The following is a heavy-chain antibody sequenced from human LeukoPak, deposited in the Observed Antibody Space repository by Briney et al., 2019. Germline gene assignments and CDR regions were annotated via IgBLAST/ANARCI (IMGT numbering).Heavy chain of an antibody. CDR1: GFTINTYA. D-gene: IGHD3-3*01. J-gene: IGHJ5*02. V-gene: IGHV3-20*01. Sequence: GGSLRLSCVASGFTINTYAMSWVRQAPGKGLEWVSGINWNGGSTGYADSVKGRFTISRDNAKNSLYLQMNSLRAEDTALYHCARGKLRSLEWLYQSWWFDPWGQGTLVTVSS. CDR3: ARGKLRSLEWLYQSWWFDP. CDR2: INWNGGST.